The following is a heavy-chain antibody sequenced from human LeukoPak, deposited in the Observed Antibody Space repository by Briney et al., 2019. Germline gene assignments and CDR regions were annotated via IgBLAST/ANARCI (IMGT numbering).Heavy chain of an antibody. CDR3: AKESAYGDYSESSPVDY. CDR2: ISGSGGST. J-gene: IGHJ4*02. D-gene: IGHD4-17*01. Sequence: GGSLRLSCAASGFTFSSYAMSWVRQAPGKGLEWVSAISGSGGSTYYADSVKGRLPISRDNSKNTLYLQMNSLRAEDTAVYYCAKESAYGDYSESSPVDYWGQGTLVTVSS. CDR1: GFTFSSYA. V-gene: IGHV3-23*01.